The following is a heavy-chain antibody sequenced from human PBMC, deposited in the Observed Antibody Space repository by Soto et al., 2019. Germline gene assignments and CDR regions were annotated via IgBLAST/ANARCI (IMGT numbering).Heavy chain of an antibody. J-gene: IGHJ4*02. Sequence: EVQLVESGGGLVQPGGSLRLSCAASGFTFSSYWMHWVRQVPGKGLLWVSRINGDGSTTNSADSVKGRFTISRDNAKNTLYLQMNSLRADDTAVYYCARDKSNWNDAGDYWCQGTLVTVSS. CDR3: ARDKSNWNDAGDY. D-gene: IGHD1-20*01. CDR2: INGDGSTT. CDR1: GFTFSSYW. V-gene: IGHV3-74*01.